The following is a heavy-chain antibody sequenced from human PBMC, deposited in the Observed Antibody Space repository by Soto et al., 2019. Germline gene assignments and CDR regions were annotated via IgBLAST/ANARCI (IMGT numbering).Heavy chain of an antibody. CDR1: GIPFGSRA. CDR2: ITDTGGDT. Sequence: GGSLRLSCVASGIPFGSRAMSWVRQAPGEGLEWVSTITDTGGDTKYADSVRGRFTMSRDNSKKTLYLQMNSLRVEDSALYYCARGSRESYPGSRIVDEWGRGTLVAVS. J-gene: IGHJ4*02. V-gene: IGHV3-23*01. D-gene: IGHD3-10*01. CDR3: ARGSRESYPGSRIVDE.